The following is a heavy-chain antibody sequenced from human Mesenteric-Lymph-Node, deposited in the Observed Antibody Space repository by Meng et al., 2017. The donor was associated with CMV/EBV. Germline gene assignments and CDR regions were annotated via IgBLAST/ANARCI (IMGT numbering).Heavy chain of an antibody. D-gene: IGHD6-6*01. J-gene: IGHJ4*02. CDR3: AARLSYSSSYSYDY. CDR2: IYYSGST. CDR1: GGSISSGGYY. Sequence: SGGSISSGGYYWTWIRQYPGKGLEWIGYIYYSGSTYYNPSLKSRISISVDTSKNQCSLKLSSVTAADTAVYYCAARLSYSSSYSYDYWGQGTLVTVSS. V-gene: IGHV4-31*02.